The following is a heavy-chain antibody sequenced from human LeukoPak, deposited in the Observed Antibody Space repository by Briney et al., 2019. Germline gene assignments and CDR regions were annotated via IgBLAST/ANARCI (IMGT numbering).Heavy chain of an antibody. CDR2: INHSGST. D-gene: IGHD3-16*02. Sequence: SETLSLTCAVYGGSFSGYYWSWIRQPPGKGLGWIGEINHSGSTNYNPSLKSRVTISVDTSKNQFSLKLSSVTAADTAVYYCARGSYDYVWGSYRSYYFDYWGQGALVTVSS. V-gene: IGHV4-34*01. CDR1: GGSFSGYY. CDR3: ARGSYDYVWGSYRSYYFDY. J-gene: IGHJ4*02.